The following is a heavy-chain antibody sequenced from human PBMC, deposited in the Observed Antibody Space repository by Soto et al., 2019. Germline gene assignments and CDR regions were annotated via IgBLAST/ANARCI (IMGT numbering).Heavy chain of an antibody. CDR1: GYTFTSYG. V-gene: IGHV1-18*01. D-gene: IGHD3-3*01. Sequence: ASVNVSCKASGYTFTSYGISWVRQAPGQGLEWMGWISAYNGNTNYAQKLQGRVTMTTDTSTSTAYMELRSLRSDDTAVYYCARDGGSDVLRFLGWVPYGMDVWGQGTTVTVSS. CDR2: ISAYNGNT. J-gene: IGHJ6*02. CDR3: ARDGGSDVLRFLGWVPYGMDV.